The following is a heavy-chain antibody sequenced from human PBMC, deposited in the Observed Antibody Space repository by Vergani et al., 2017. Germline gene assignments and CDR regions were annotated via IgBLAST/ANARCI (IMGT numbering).Heavy chain of an antibody. D-gene: IGHD6-19*01. CDR1: GFSLSTSGTC. CDR3: ARINSGCWSEGKLYFYYGMDV. J-gene: IGHJ6*02. CDR2: IDLDDDK. V-gene: IGHV2-70*01. Sequence: QVTLSESGPALVNPTQTLTLTCTFSGFSLSTSGTCVSWIRQPPGKALEWLPLIDLDDDKKYSTSLKTRITISKENPKNQVVLRMTNMDPVDTATYYCARINSGCWSEGKLYFYYGMDVWGQGTTVTVSS.